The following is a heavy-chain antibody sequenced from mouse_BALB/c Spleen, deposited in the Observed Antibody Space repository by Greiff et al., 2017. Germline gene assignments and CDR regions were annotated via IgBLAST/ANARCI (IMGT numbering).Heavy chain of an antibody. Sequence: EVKVEESGPGLVKPSQSLSLTCSVTGYSITSGYYWNWIRQFPGNKLEWMGYISYDGSNNYNPSLKNRISITRDTSKNQFFLKLNSVTTEDTATYYCARDLIYYGYDNYFDYWGQGSTLTVSS. CDR2: ISYDGSN. CDR3: ARDLIYYGYDNYFDY. D-gene: IGHD2-2*01. J-gene: IGHJ2*01. V-gene: IGHV3-6*02. CDR1: GYSITSGYY.